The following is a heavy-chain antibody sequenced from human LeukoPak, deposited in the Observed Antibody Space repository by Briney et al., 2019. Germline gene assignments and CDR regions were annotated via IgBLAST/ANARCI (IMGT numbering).Heavy chain of an antibody. CDR2: MNPNSGNT. Sequence: GASVKVSCKASGYAFTSYDINWVRQATGQGLEWMGWMNPNSGNTGYAQKFQGRVTITRNTSISTAYMELSSLRSEDTAVYYCARAPSLPWKGYYYDSKGAFDIWGQGTMVTVSS. D-gene: IGHD3-22*01. J-gene: IGHJ3*02. CDR3: ARAPSLPWKGYYYDSKGAFDI. CDR1: GYAFTSYD. V-gene: IGHV1-8*03.